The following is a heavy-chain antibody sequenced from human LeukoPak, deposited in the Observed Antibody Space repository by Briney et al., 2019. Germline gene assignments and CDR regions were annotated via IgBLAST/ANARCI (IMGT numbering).Heavy chain of an antibody. D-gene: IGHD6-19*01. CDR3: ARGGTTVAGAFWFDP. Sequence: SETLSLTCAVSGGSIGSGNWWSWVRQPPGKGLEWIGEIYHSGSTNYNSSLKSRVTISVDKSKNQFSLKLSSVTAADTAMYYCARGGTTVAGAFWFDPWGQGTLVTVSS. J-gene: IGHJ5*02. CDR1: GGSIGSGNW. V-gene: IGHV4-4*02. CDR2: IYHSGST.